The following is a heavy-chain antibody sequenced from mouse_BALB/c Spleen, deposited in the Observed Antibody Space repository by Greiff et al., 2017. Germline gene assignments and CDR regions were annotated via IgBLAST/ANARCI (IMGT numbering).Heavy chain of an antibody. CDR1: GFSLTSYG. D-gene: IGHD2-3*01. CDR3: ARQIYDGYSAWFAY. Sequence: VKLMESGPDLVAPSQSLSITCTVSGFSLTSYGVHWVRQPPGKGLEWLVVIWSDGSTTYNSALKSRLSISKDNSKSQVFLKMNSLQTDDTAMYYCARQIYDGYSAWFAYWGQGTLVTVSA. V-gene: IGHV2-6-2*01. CDR2: IWSDGST. J-gene: IGHJ3*01.